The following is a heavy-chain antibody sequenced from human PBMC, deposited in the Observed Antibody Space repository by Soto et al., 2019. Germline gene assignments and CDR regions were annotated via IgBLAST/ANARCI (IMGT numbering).Heavy chain of an antibody. CDR2: ISSSSSYI. V-gene: IGHV3-21*01. CDR1: GFTFSSYS. Sequence: PGGSLRVSCAASGFTFSSYSMNWVRQAPGKGLEWVSSISSSSSYIYYAYSVKGRFTISRDNAKNSLSLQMNSLRGEDRAVYYCARVLAGFDPWGQGTLVPVSS. CDR3: ARVLAGFDP. J-gene: IGHJ5*02.